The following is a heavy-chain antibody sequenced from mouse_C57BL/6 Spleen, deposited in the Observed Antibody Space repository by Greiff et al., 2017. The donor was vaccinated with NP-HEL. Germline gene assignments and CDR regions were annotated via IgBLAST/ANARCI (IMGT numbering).Heavy chain of an antibody. Sequence: VQLQQSGPELVKPGASVKIPCKGSGYTFTDYNMDWVKQSHGKSLEWIGDINPNNGGTIYNQKFKGKATLTVDKSSSTAYMELRSLTSEDTAVYYCARGGPIYYDYDEGFAYWGQGTLVTVSA. CDR1: GYTFTDYN. V-gene: IGHV1-18*01. CDR2: INPNNGGT. D-gene: IGHD2-4*01. J-gene: IGHJ3*01. CDR3: ARGGPIYYDYDEGFAY.